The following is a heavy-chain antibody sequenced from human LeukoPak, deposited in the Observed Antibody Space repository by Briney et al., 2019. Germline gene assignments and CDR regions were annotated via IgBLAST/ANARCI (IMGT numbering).Heavy chain of an antibody. D-gene: IGHD3-16*01. Sequence: GGSLRLSCVASGLTFRSHWMSWVRQAPGKGLEWVANIKSDGSEKYYVDSVEGRFTISRDNAKNSLFLQMNSLRAEDTAVYYCASDPAWGALDYWGQGTLVTVSS. J-gene: IGHJ4*02. CDR1: GLTFRSHW. CDR3: ASDPAWGALDY. V-gene: IGHV3-7*01. CDR2: IKSDGSEK.